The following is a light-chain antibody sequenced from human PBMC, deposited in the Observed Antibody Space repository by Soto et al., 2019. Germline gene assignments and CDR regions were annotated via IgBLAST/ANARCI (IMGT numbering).Light chain of an antibody. CDR1: QSVSSY. V-gene: IGKV3-11*01. Sequence: EIVLTQSPTTLSLSPGERATLSCRASQSVSSYLAWYQQKPGQAPRLLIYGASNRATGIPARFSGSGSGTDCTLTISSLEPEDFAVYYCQQRTSWPRSPFAGGTKVEIK. CDR3: QQRTSWPRSP. CDR2: GAS. J-gene: IGKJ4*01.